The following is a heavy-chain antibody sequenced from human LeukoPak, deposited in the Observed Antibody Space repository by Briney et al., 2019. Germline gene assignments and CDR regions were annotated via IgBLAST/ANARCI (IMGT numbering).Heavy chain of an antibody. CDR1: GGSISSSSYY. CDR2: IYYSGST. Sequence: SETLSLTCTVSGGSISSSSYYWGWIRQPPGKGLEWIGSIYYSGSTYYNPSLKSRVTISVDTSKNQFSLKLSSVTAADTALYYYARDSLLPSAMGYYYMDVWGKGTTVTVSS. D-gene: IGHD2-2*01. J-gene: IGHJ6*03. V-gene: IGHV4-39*02. CDR3: ARDSLLPSAMGYYYMDV.